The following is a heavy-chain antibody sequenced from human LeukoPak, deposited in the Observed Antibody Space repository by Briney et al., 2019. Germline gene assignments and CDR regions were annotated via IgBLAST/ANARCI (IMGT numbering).Heavy chain of an antibody. Sequence: SETLSLTCTVSGGSMCTFYWSWIRPPDGQALEWIGRIYTSGSNNYNPSLKSRVTMTVNTSNTQFSLKLTSVTAADTAVYSCARVGSTEYFDLWGRGTLVTVSS. D-gene: IGHD1-26*01. CDR1: GGSMCTFY. CDR2: IYTSGSN. J-gene: IGHJ2*01. V-gene: IGHV4-4*07. CDR3: ARVGSTEYFDL.